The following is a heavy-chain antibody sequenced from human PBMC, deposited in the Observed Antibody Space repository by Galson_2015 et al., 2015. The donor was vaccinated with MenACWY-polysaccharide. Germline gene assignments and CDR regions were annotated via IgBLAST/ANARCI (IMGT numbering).Heavy chain of an antibody. J-gene: IGHJ3*01. Sequence: SLRLSCAASGFIFSSHSMNWVRQAPGRGLEWISYISSSGQTRYYGDAVKGRFTISRDNAENSMYLQMNSLRVEDTALYYCARVPPRMAPGAFDVWGQGTLVTVS. D-gene: IGHD5-24*01. CDR1: GFIFSSHS. CDR3: ARVPPRMAPGAFDV. V-gene: IGHV3-48*04. CDR2: ISSSGQTR.